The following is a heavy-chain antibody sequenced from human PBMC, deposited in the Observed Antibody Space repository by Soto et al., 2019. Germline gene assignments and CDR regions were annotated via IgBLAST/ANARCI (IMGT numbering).Heavy chain of an antibody. V-gene: IGHV3-23*01. J-gene: IGHJ3*02. CDR2: ISGSGGST. Sequence: PGGPLRLSCAASGFTFSSYAMSWVRQAPGKGLEWVSAISGSGGSTYYADSVKGRFTISRDNSKNTLHLQMNSLRAEDTAVYYCAKDRDYPDAFDIWGQGTMVTVSS. CDR3: AKDRDYPDAFDI. D-gene: IGHD4-17*01. CDR1: GFTFSSYA.